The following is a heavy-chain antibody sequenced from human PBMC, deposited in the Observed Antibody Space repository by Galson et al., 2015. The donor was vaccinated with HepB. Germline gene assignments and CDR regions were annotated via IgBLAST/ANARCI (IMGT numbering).Heavy chain of an antibody. J-gene: IGHJ6*02. Sequence: SVKVSCKASGYTFTSFSISWVRQAPGQGLEWMGGISADNGNIKYAQKFRGRVTMTTDTSTSTAYMELGSLRSDDTAVYYCASEPRTFFGGQNYGLDVWGQGTTVTVSS. D-gene: IGHD4-23*01. CDR2: ISADNGNI. CDR1: GYTFTSFS. CDR3: ASEPRTFFGGQNYGLDV. V-gene: IGHV1-18*01.